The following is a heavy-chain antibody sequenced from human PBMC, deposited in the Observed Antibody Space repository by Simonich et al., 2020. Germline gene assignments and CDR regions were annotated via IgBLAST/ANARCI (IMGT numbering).Heavy chain of an antibody. CDR1: GLPFIRYA. CDR2: ISDDGSNK. J-gene: IGHJ4*02. Sequence: GGGVVQPGRSLRLSCAAPGLPFIRYAMHGVRQAPGKGLEWVAVISDDGSNKYYADSVKGRFTISRDNSKNTLYLQINSLRAEETAVYYCARDLGSSYYFDYWGQGTLVTVSS. V-gene: IGHV3-30*07. CDR3: ARDLGSSYYFDY. D-gene: IGHD6-6*01.